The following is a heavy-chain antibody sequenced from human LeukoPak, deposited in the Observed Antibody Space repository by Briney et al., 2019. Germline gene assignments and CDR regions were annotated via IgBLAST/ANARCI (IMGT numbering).Heavy chain of an antibody. CDR2: IYYSGST. V-gene: IGHV4-59*01. D-gene: IGHD1-26*01. CDR3: ARAKKTLVGATGGPFDY. CDR1: GGSISSYY. J-gene: IGHJ4*02. Sequence: SETLSLTCTVSGGSISSYYWSWIRQPPGKGLEWIGYIYYSGSTNYNPSLKSRVTISVDTSKNQFSLKLSSVTAADTAVYYCARAKKTLVGATGGPFDYWGQGTLVTVSS.